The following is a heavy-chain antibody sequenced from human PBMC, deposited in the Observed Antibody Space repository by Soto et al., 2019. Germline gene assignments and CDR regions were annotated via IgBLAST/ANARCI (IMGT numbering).Heavy chain of an antibody. Sequence: QVQLHESGPGLVKTSETLSLTCTVSGGSVSSGPYHWNWVRQPPGQGLEWIGHLSYSGTANYNPSLRGRVTMATDTSKNQFSLRLTSVTAADTAVYYCMRSHGAYWGQGTLVTVSP. J-gene: IGHJ4*02. D-gene: IGHD2-8*01. CDR1: GGSVSSGPYH. V-gene: IGHV4-61*01. CDR2: LSYSGTA. CDR3: MRSHGAY.